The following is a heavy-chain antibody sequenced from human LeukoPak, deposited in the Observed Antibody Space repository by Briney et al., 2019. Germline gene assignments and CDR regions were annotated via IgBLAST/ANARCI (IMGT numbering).Heavy chain of an antibody. Sequence: PGGSLRLSCAASGFTVSSNYMSWVRQAPGKGLEWVSVIYSGGSTYYADSVKGRFTISRDNSKNTLYLQMNSLRAEDMAVYYCAYWYYDSSGYPANAFDIWGQGTVVTVSS. CDR3: AYWYYDSSGYPANAFDI. CDR2: IYSGGST. V-gene: IGHV3-66*01. J-gene: IGHJ3*02. CDR1: GFTVSSNY. D-gene: IGHD3-22*01.